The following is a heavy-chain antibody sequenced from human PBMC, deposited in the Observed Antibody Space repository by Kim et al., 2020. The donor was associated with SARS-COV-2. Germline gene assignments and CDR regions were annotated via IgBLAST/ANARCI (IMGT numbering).Heavy chain of an antibody. D-gene: IGHD3-22*01. CDR3: AREAYYYDNTVYLTRYFHH. Sequence: SETLSLTCTVSGGSITSTRHYWAWIRQTPGKGLEWIGSIYYSGHTYYNPSLKSRVTMSLDTSKNQFSLRLHSVTAADTAIFYCAREAYYYDNTVYLTRYFHHWGRGTLVTVSS. CDR2: IYYSGHT. J-gene: IGHJ1*01. V-gene: IGHV4-39*07. CDR1: GGSITSTRHY.